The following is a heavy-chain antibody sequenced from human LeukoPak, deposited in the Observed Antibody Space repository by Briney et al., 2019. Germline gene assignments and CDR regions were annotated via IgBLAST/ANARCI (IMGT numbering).Heavy chain of an antibody. V-gene: IGHV3-9*01. CDR2: ISWNSGYI. J-gene: IGHJ4*02. CDR3: AKVRGTYSSGYFFDY. CDR1: GFTFDNYA. D-gene: IGHD6-19*01. Sequence: PGGSLRLSCAASGFTFDNYAMHWVRQAPGKGLEWLSIISWNSGYIDYADSVKGRFTISRDNAKKSLDLQMNSLRVEDTAFYYCAKVRGTYSSGYFFDYWGQGTLVTVSS.